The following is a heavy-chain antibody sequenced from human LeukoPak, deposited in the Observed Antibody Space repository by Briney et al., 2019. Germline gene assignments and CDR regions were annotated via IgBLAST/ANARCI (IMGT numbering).Heavy chain of an antibody. D-gene: IGHD3-22*01. CDR1: GFTFSSYA. J-gene: IGHJ4*02. Sequence: GGSLRLSCVASGFTFSSYAMSWVRQAPGKGLEWVSYISSSSSTIYYADSVKGRFTISRDNAKNSLYLQMNSLRDEDTAVYYCARDSEDSSGYYDYWGQGTLVTVSS. CDR2: ISSSSSTI. V-gene: IGHV3-48*02. CDR3: ARDSEDSSGYYDY.